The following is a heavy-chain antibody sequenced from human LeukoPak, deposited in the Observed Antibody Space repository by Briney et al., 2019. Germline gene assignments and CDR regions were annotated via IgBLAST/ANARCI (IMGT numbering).Heavy chain of an antibody. CDR3: ARDGWATSDY. CDR2: IKQDGSEK. D-gene: IGHD3-10*01. CDR1: GGSISSYY. Sequence: ASETLSLTCTVSGGSISSYYWSWIRQPAGKGLEWVANIKQDGSEKYYVDSVKGRFTISRDNAKNSLYLQMNSLRAEDTAVYYCARDGWATSDYWGQGTLVTVSS. V-gene: IGHV3-7*01. J-gene: IGHJ4*02.